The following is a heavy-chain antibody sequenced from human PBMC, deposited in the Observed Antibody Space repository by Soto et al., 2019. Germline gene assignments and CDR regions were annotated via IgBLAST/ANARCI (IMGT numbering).Heavy chain of an antibody. CDR3: ALNAFDF. J-gene: IGHJ3*01. V-gene: IGHV1-46*01. CDR1: GYTFTSYY. Sequence: QVQLVQSGAEVKKPGASVKLSCKTSGYTFTSYYIHWVRQAPGQGLEWVAIINPSDGSTSTTQKFRGRVTVTRDMSTITVYMDLSSLRSEDTAVYYCALNAFDFWGQGTMVTVSS. CDR2: INPSDGST.